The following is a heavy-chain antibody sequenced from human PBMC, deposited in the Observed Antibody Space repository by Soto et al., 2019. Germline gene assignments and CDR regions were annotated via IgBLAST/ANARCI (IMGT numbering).Heavy chain of an antibody. CDR3: ARVRGGGREYFFDY. D-gene: IGHD2-15*01. V-gene: IGHV1-46*01. Sequence: ASVKVSCKASGYTFTRYNVHWVRQAPGQGLEWMAIINPSGGTTYYVQKFEGRVTLTTDTSTSTVYMELSSLRSDDTAVYYCARVRGGGREYFFDYWGQGTLGPVSS. J-gene: IGHJ4*02. CDR1: GYTFTRYN. CDR2: INPSGGTT.